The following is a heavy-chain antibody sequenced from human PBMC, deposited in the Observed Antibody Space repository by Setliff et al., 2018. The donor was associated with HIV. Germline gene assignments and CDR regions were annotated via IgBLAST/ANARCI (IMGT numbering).Heavy chain of an antibody. CDR2: ISSDGRYI. J-gene: IGHJ4*01. CDR1: GFSFRTYN. D-gene: IGHD3-22*01. CDR3: ARDRASSGYYSQFDY. V-gene: IGHV3-21*01. Sequence: GVLRLSCAASGFSFRTYNMNWVRQAPGKGLEWVSSISSDGRYIYYADSVKGRFTISRDDAKSSLYLQMHSLRAEDTAVYYCARDRASSGYYSQFDYWGQGEMVTVSS.